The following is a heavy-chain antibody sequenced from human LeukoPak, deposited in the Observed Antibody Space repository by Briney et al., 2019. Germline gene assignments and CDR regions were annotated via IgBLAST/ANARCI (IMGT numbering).Heavy chain of an antibody. CDR2: INQVGSDK. CDR3: GRGDPDY. CDR1: GFTFSTYW. V-gene: IGHV3-7*01. Sequence: PGGSLRLSCAVSGFTFSTYWMNWVRQAPGKGLEWVASINQVGSDKYYVDSVKGRFTISRDNAKNTLYLQMSSLRAEDTAVYYCGRGDPDYWGQGTLVTVSS. J-gene: IGHJ4*02.